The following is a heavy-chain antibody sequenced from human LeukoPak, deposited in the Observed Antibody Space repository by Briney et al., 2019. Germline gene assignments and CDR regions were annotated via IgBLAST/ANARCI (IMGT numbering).Heavy chain of an antibody. V-gene: IGHV1-46*01. D-gene: IGHD1-26*01. CDR1: GYTFTAYY. CDR2: INPSGSDT. J-gene: IGHJ5*02. CDR3: ARDNSVGDTAWWFDP. Sequence: ASVKVSCKATGYTFTAYYMHWVRQAPGQGLEWMGLINPSGSDTVYAQKFQGRLTMTRDMSTSTDYMELSSLRFDDTAVYYCARDNSVGDTAWWFDPWGQGTLVTVPS.